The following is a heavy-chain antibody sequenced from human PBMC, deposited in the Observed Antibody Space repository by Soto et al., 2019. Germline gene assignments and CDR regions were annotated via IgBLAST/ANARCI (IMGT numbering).Heavy chain of an antibody. CDR1: GGTFSSYA. D-gene: IGHD2-15*01. V-gene: IGHV1-69*13. J-gene: IGHJ6*02. CDR3: ATPLPIATMLRHDSFYYYGMHV. CDR2: IIPIFGTA. Sequence: GAPVEVSGNASGGTFSSYAISWVRQAPGQGLAWMGGIIPIFGTANYAQKFQGRVTSTADESTSTAYMELSSLRSEDTAVYYCATPLPIATMLRHDSFYYYGMHVRG.